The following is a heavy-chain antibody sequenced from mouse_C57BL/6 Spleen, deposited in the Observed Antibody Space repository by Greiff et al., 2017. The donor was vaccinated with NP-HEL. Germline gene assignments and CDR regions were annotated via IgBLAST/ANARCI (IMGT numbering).Heavy chain of an antibody. CDR3: ARGSY. Sequence: VQLQQSGPELVKPGASVTISCKASGYAFSSSWMNWVKQRPGKGLDWIGRIYPGDGDTNYNGKFKGKATLTADRAPSTAYRQLSSLKPEDAAVYFCARGSYWGQGTTLTVSA. CDR1: GYAFSSSW. V-gene: IGHV1-82*01. J-gene: IGHJ2*01. CDR2: IYPGDGDT.